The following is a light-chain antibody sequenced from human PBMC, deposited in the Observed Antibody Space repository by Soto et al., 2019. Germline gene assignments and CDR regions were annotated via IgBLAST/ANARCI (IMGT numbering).Light chain of an antibody. J-gene: IGKJ5*01. CDR1: QSVGPY. CDR3: QQRHTWIT. CDR2: DAS. V-gene: IGKV3-11*01. Sequence: EVVLTQSPATLSLSPGERATLSCRASQSVGPYLAWYQQRPGQTPRLLIYDASNRATGIPARFSGSGSGTDFNLTINSLEPEDFAVYYCQQRHTWITFGQGTRLEIQ.